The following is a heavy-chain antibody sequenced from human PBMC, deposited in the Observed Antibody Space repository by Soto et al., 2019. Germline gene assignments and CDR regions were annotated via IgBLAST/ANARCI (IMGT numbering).Heavy chain of an antibody. CDR1: GFTFSRYW. Sequence: GSLRLSCAASGFTFSRYWMNCVRQAPGKGLEWVANIKQDGTEKNYVDSVKGRFTISRDNARKSLYLQMDSLRAEDTAVYFCARGDTPMITGMDSFDIWGQGTMVTVSS. V-gene: IGHV3-7*01. D-gene: IGHD5-18*01. CDR2: IKQDGTEK. J-gene: IGHJ3*02. CDR3: ARGDTPMITGMDSFDI.